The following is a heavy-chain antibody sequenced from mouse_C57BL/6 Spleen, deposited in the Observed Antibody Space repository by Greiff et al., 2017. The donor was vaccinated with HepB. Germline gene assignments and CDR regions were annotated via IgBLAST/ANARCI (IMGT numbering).Heavy chain of an antibody. Sequence: QVQLQQSGPELVKPGASVKISCKASGYAFSSSWMNWVKQRPGKGLEWIGRIYPGDGDTNYNGKFKGKATLTADKSSSTAYMQLSSLTSEDSAVYFCARGDSSGYVDFDYWGQGTTLTVSS. J-gene: IGHJ2*01. CDR2: IYPGDGDT. V-gene: IGHV1-82*01. CDR1: GYAFSSSW. CDR3: ARGDSSGYVDFDY. D-gene: IGHD3-2*02.